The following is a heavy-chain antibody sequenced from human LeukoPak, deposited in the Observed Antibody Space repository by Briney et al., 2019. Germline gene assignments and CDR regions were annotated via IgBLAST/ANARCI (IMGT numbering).Heavy chain of an antibody. D-gene: IGHD3-10*01. Sequence: ASVKVSCKASGGTFSSYAISWVRQAPGQGLEWMGGIIPIFGTVNYAQKLQGRVTITADESTSTAYMELSSLRSEDTAVYYCARDRSSGSYYLGDVWGKGTTVTVSS. CDR3: ARDRSSGSYYLGDV. CDR1: GGTFSSYA. J-gene: IGHJ6*04. CDR2: IIPIFGTV. V-gene: IGHV1-69*13.